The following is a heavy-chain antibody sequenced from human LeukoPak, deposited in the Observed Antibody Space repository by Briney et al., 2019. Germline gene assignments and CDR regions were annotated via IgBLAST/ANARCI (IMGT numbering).Heavy chain of an antibody. V-gene: IGHV3-53*01. CDR2: IYSGGST. Sequence: RAGGSLRLSCAASGFTVSSNYMSWVRQAPGKGLEWVSVIYSGGSTYYTDSVKGRFTISRDNAKNSLYLQMNSLRAEDTAVYYCAREDIVATMNFDYWGQGTLVTVSS. CDR1: GFTVSSNY. D-gene: IGHD5-12*01. J-gene: IGHJ4*02. CDR3: AREDIVATMNFDY.